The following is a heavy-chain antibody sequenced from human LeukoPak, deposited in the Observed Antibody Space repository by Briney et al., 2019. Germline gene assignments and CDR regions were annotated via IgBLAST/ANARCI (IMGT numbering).Heavy chain of an antibody. J-gene: IGHJ6*02. CDR3: ARGGYGDYSSYYYGMDV. CDR1: GFTFSSYA. CDR2: ISYDGSNK. V-gene: IGHV3-30-3*01. Sequence: GRSLRLSCAASGFTFSSYAMHWVRQAPGKGLEWVAVISYDGSNKYYADSVKGRFTISRDNSKNTLYLRMNSLRAEDTAVYYCARGGYGDYSSYYYGMDVWGQGTTVTVSS. D-gene: IGHD4-17*01.